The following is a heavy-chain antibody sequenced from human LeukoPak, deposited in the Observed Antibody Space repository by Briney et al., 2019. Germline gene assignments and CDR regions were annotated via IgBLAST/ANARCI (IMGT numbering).Heavy chain of an antibody. V-gene: IGHV3-33*01. J-gene: IGHJ4*02. CDR2: IWYDGIHK. CDR3: VGVFRNRNYFYYFDW. CDR1: GFIFSDYA. Sequence: GGSLRLSCAASGFIFSDYAIHWVRQAPGKGLEWVAAIWYDGIHKYYADSVKGRFTISRDNSKNTLYLQMSSLSAEDTAVYYCVGVFRNRNYFYYFDWWGQGVLVTVSS. D-gene: IGHD3-3*01.